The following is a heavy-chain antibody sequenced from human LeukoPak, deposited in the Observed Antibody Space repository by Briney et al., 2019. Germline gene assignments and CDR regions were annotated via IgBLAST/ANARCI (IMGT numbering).Heavy chain of an antibody. V-gene: IGHV4-59*08. CDR3: ARAVAALAGRYYFDN. J-gene: IGHJ4*02. Sequence: SETLSLTCTVSGGSISSYYWSWIRQPPGKGLEWIGYIYYSGSTNYNPSLKSRVTISVDTSKNQFSLKLSSVTAADTAVYYCARAVAALAGRYYFDNWGQGTLVTVSS. CDR2: IYYSGST. D-gene: IGHD6-19*01. CDR1: GGSISSYY.